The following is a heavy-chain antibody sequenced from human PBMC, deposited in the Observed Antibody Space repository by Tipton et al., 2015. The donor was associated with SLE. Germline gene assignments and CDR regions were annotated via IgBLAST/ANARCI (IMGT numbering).Heavy chain of an antibody. J-gene: IGHJ2*01. CDR3: ARTKDWYFDL. V-gene: IGHV3-23*03. Sequence: SLRLSCVASGFTFRTYAMSWVRQTPGKGLEWVSLPYTDKTTEYADSVRGRFTISRDNSKDSVYLQMNSLRTKDTATYYCARTKDWYFDLWCRGTLVTVSS. CDR2: PYTDKTT. CDR1: GFTFRTYA.